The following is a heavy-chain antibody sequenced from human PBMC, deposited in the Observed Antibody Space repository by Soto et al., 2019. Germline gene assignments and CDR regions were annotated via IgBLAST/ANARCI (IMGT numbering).Heavy chain of an antibody. D-gene: IGHD3-10*01. J-gene: IGHJ4*02. V-gene: IGHV3-30*18. CDR3: AKDRVSMVRGVIGDY. CDR1: GFTFSSYG. Sequence: QVQLVESGGGVVQPGRSLRLSCAASGFTFSSYGMHWVRQAPGKGLEWVAVISYDGSNKYYADSVKGRFTISRDNSKNTLYLQMNSLRAEETAVYYCAKDRVSMVRGVIGDYWGQGTLVTVSS. CDR2: ISYDGSNK.